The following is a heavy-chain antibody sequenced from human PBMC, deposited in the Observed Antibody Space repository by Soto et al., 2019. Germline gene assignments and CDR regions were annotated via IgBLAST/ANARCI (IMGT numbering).Heavy chain of an antibody. V-gene: IGHV3-23*01. CDR3: AKDVSYGDPFVY. Sequence: EVQLLESGGALVQPGGSLRLSCAASGFTFSSYAMNWVRQAPGKGLEWVSAISGSGGSTYYADSVEGRFIISRDNSKNTLYLQMTSLRAEDTAVYYCAKDVSYGDPFVYWGQATLVTVSS. CDR1: GFTFSSYA. J-gene: IGHJ4*02. CDR2: ISGSGGST. D-gene: IGHD4-17*01.